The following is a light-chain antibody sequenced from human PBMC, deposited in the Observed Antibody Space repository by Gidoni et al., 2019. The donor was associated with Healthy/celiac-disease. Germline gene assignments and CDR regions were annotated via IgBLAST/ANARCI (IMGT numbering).Light chain of an antibody. CDR3: QQRGT. Sequence: EIVLTQSPATLSLSPGERATLSCRASQSVSSHLAWYQQKPGQAPRLLIYDASNRATGIPARFSGSGSGTDFTLTISSLEPEVFAVYYCQQRGTFGQGTKVEIK. CDR2: DAS. J-gene: IGKJ1*01. V-gene: IGKV3-11*01. CDR1: QSVSSH.